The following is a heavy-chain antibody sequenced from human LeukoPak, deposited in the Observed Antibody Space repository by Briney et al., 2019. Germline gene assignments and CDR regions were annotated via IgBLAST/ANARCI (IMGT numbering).Heavy chain of an antibody. CDR3: ARDPRNKGFDP. CDR1: GFTFSGYW. Sequence: GGSLRLSCAASGFTFSGYWMHWARQSPGKGLVWASCIKGDGSDTRYADSVKGRFTISRDNAKNTLYLQMNSLTVEDTAVYYCARDPRNKGFDPWGQGTLVTVSS. J-gene: IGHJ5*02. V-gene: IGHV3-74*01. CDR2: IKGDGSDT. D-gene: IGHD1/OR15-1a*01.